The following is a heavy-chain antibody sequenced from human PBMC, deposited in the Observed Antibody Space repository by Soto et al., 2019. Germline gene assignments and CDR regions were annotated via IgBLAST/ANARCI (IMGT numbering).Heavy chain of an antibody. Sequence: QVQLQQWGAGLLKPSETLSLTCAVYGGSFSGYYWSWIRQPPGKGLEWIGEINHSGSTNYNPSLKSRVTTSVDTSKNQFSLKLSFVTAADTAVYYCARASIAAAEGNYWGQGTLVTVSS. CDR1: GGSFSGYY. CDR3: ARASIAAAEGNY. D-gene: IGHD6-13*01. J-gene: IGHJ4*02. V-gene: IGHV4-34*01. CDR2: INHSGST.